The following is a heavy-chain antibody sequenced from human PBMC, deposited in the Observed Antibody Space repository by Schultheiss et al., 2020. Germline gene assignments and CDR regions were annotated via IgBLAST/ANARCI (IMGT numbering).Heavy chain of an antibody. CDR2: IYYSGST. V-gene: IGHV4-39*01. CDR3: ARQGMEQQLVLFGWFDP. D-gene: IGHD6-13*01. Sequence: SETLSLTCAVSGGSIDSSIHFWVWIRQPPGKGLEWIGSIYYSGSTYYNPSLKSRVTISVDTSKNQFSLKLSSVTAADTAVYYCARQGMEQQLVLFGWFDPWGQGTLVTVSS. J-gene: IGHJ5*02. CDR1: GGSIDSSIHF.